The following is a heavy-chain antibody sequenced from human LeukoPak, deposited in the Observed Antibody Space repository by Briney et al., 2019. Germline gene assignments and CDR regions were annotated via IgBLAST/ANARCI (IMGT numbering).Heavy chain of an antibody. D-gene: IGHD2-15*01. Sequence: PGGSLRLSCAASGFTFSIFSMNWVRQAPGKGLEYVSAISSNGGSTYYADSVKGRFTISRDNSKHTLYLQMSSLRAEDTAVYYCVKDPNCSGGSCSGVFDYWGQGTLVTVSS. CDR2: ISSNGGST. CDR3: VKDPNCSGGSCSGVFDY. CDR1: GFTFSIFS. J-gene: IGHJ4*02. V-gene: IGHV3-64D*09.